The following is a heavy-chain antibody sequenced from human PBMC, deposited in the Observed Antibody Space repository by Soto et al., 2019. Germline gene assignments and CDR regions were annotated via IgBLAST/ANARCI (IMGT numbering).Heavy chain of an antibody. J-gene: IGHJ4*02. CDR3: ARGEYYDFWSGYCCYFDY. D-gene: IGHD3-3*01. CDR1: GFTFSSYA. CDR2: ISYDGSNK. V-gene: IGHV3-30-3*01. Sequence: PGGALILFFAASGFTFSSYATELVRQAPGKGLEWVAVISYDGSNKYYADSVKGRFTISRDNSKNTLYLKMNSLRAEDTAVYYCARGEYYDFWSGYCCYFDYWGQGTLVTVSS.